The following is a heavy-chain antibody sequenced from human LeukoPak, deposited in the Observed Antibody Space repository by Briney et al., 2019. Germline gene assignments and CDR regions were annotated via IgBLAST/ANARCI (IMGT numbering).Heavy chain of an antibody. V-gene: IGHV4-4*02. Sequence: SGTLSLTCSVSGGSLTSFSSTTWWTWVRQSPEKGLEWIGEVYHSGVANYNPSLKSRVTISVDTSKNQFSLKLSSVTAADTAVYDCARRIAAAGTPPFDPWGQGTLVTVSS. CDR3: ARRIAAAGTPPFDP. D-gene: IGHD6-13*01. J-gene: IGHJ5*02. CDR2: VYHSGVA. CDR1: GGSLTSFSSTTW.